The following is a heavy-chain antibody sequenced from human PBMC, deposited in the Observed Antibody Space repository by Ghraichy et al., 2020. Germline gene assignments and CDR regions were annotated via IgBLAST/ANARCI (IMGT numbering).Heavy chain of an antibody. Sequence: GESLNISCAASGFTVSSNYMNWVRQAPGKGLEWVSLIYTGGNTYYADSVKGRFTISRDNSKNTLYLQMNSLRAEDTAVYYCARVIAYYYFGMDVWGQGASVTISS. CDR1: GFTVSSNY. J-gene: IGHJ6*02. D-gene: IGHD2-21*01. CDR3: ARVIAYYYFGMDV. V-gene: IGHV3-53*01. CDR2: IYTGGNT.